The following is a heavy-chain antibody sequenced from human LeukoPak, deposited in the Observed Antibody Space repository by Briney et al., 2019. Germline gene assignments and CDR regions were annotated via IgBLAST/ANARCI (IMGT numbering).Heavy chain of an antibody. CDR2: IYTTGLA. CDR3: ARHGYTASHFFLDY. J-gene: IGHJ4*02. V-gene: IGHV4-4*07. CDR1: TGSINSHY. D-gene: IGHD5-18*01. Sequence: SETLSLTCTVSTGSINSHYWGWVRQPAGRGLEWIGRIYTTGLADYDPSLQSRVTMSVDTSQKQFSLNLRSVTAADTAIYFCARHGYTASHFFLDYWSQGTLVTVSS.